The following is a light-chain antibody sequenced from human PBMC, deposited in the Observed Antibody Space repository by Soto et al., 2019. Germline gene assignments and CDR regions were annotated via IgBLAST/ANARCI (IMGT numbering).Light chain of an antibody. CDR3: QQYYSTPTWT. V-gene: IGKV4-1*01. Sequence: DIVMTQSPDSLAVSLGERATINCKSSQSVLYSSNNKNYLAWYQQKPGQPPKLLIYWASTRESGVPDRFSGSGSETDFTLTISSLQAEDVAVYYCQQYYSTPTWTFGQGPKVEIK. CDR1: QSVLYSSNNKNY. J-gene: IGKJ1*01. CDR2: WAS.